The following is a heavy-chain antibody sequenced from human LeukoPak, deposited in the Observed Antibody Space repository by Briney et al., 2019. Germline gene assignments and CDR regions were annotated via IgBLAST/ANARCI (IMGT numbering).Heavy chain of an antibody. CDR3: ARCGDYYDSSGRIGDY. CDR2: IYHSGST. V-gene: IGHV4-38-2*02. CDR1: GYSISSGYY. D-gene: IGHD3-22*01. Sequence: TTSETLSLTCTVSGYSISSGYYWGWIRQPPGKGLEWIGSIYHSGSTYYNPSLKSRVTISVDTSKNQFSLKLSSVTAADTAVYYCARCGDYYDSSGRIGDYWGQGTLVTVSS. J-gene: IGHJ4*02.